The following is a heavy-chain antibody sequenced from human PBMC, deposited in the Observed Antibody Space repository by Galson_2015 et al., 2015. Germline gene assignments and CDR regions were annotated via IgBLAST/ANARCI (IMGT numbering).Heavy chain of an antibody. J-gene: IGHJ5*02. D-gene: IGHD2-15*01. CDR1: GFTFSSYE. CDR2: ISSSGSTI. Sequence: SLRLSCAASGFTFSSYEMNWVRQAPGKGLEWVSYISSSGSTIYYADSVKGRFTISRDNAKNSLYLQMNSLRAGDTAVYYCAREGYCSGGSCYSGPWFDPWGQGTLVTVSS. CDR3: AREGYCSGGSCYSGPWFDP. V-gene: IGHV3-48*03.